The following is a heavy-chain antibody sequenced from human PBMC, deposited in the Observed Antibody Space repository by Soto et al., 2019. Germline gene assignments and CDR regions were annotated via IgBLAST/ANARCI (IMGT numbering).Heavy chain of an antibody. CDR2: ISYDGSKK. D-gene: IGHD2-2*01. Sequence: PGGSLRLSCAASGFNVSSSAMNWVRQAPGKGLEWLSVISYDGSKKYYADSVKGRFTISRDDSKNTLYLQMHSLRADDTAVYYCTRDRCSGTSCYFRYWGQGTLVTVSS. V-gene: IGHV3-30-3*01. J-gene: IGHJ4*02. CDR1: GFNVSSSA. CDR3: TRDRCSGTSCYFRY.